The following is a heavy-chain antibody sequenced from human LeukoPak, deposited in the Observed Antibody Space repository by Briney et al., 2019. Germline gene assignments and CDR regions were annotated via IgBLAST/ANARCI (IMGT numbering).Heavy chain of an antibody. V-gene: IGHV3-53*01. D-gene: IGHD6-13*01. CDR2: IYSGGST. Sequence: PGGSLRLSCAASGFTVSSNYMSWVRQAPGKGLEWVSVIYSGGSTYYADSVKGRFTISRDNSKNTLYLQMNSLRAEDTAVYYCAKDGRPIYSSSWYDYWGQGTLVTVSS. J-gene: IGHJ4*02. CDR1: GFTVSSNY. CDR3: AKDGRPIYSSSWYDY.